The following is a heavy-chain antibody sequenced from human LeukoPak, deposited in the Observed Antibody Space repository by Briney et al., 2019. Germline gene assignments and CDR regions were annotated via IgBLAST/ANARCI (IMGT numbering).Heavy chain of an antibody. D-gene: IGHD6-13*01. J-gene: IGHJ4*02. CDR1: GFTFSSYS. CDR3: ASPPGSSWYGY. V-gene: IGHV3-21*04. Sequence: PGGSLRLSCAASGFTFSSYSMNWVRQAPGKGLEWVSSISSSSSYIYYADSVKGRFTISRDNAKNSLYLQMNSLRAEDTAVYYCASPPGSSWYGYWGQGTLVTVSS. CDR2: ISSSSSYI.